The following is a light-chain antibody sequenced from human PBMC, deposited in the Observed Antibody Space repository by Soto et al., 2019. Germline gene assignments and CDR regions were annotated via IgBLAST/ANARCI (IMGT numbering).Light chain of an antibody. CDR2: SNH. Sequence: QSVLTQPPSASGAPGQGISISCSGSSSNIGGNSVSWYRQVPGTAPKLLIFSNHQRPSGVPDRFSGSKSGTSASLAISGLQSEDEADYCCSTWDDSLRGLVFGGGTKLTVL. CDR1: SSNIGGNS. V-gene: IGLV1-44*01. CDR3: STWDDSLRGLV. J-gene: IGLJ2*01.